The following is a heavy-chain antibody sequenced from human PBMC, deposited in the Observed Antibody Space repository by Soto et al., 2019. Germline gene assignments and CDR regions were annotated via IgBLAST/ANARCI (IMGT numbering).Heavy chain of an antibody. Sequence: SEALSVACAFSGASVRIGSYQWSWIRQSPGKGLEWIGFISFTGSTNSNPSLKSRVTFSVDSSKNHFSLKLTSVTAADTALYFCARIQFYDFWTGSDPLDVWGQGTTVTGSS. CDR1: GASVRIGSYQ. CDR2: ISFTGST. V-gene: IGHV4-61*01. J-gene: IGHJ6*01. CDR3: ARIQFYDFWTGSDPLDV. D-gene: IGHD3-3*01.